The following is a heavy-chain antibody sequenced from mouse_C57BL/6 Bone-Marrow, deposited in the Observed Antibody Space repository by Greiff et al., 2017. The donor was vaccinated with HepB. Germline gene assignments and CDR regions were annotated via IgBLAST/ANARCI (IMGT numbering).Heavy chain of an antibody. CDR1: GFTFSDYG. Sequence: DVKLVESGGGLVKPGGSLKLSCAASGFTFSDYGMHWVRQAPEKGLEWVAYISSGSSTIYYADTVKGRFTISRDNAKNTLFLQMNSLRSDDTAMYYCALIYYDYDDAMDYWGQGTSVTVSS. D-gene: IGHD2-4*01. CDR2: ISSGSSTI. V-gene: IGHV5-17*01. J-gene: IGHJ4*01. CDR3: ALIYYDYDDAMDY.